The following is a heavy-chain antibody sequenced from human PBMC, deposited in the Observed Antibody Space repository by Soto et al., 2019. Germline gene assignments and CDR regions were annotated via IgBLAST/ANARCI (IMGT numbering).Heavy chain of an antibody. D-gene: IGHD6-6*01. CDR3: ARDSFLEYSSSRPYYCYYGMDV. CDR2: IYYSGST. Sequence: SETLSLTCTVSGGSISSYYWSWIRQPPGKGLEWIGYIYYSGSTNYNPSLKSRVTISVDTSKNQFSLKLSSVTAADTAVYYCARDSFLEYSSSRPYYCYYGMDVWGQGTSVTVSS. CDR1: GGSISSYY. V-gene: IGHV4-59*01. J-gene: IGHJ6*02.